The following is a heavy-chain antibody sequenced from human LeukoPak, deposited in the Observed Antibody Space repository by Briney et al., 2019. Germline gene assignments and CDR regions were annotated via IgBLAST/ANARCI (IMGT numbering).Heavy chain of an antibody. D-gene: IGHD3-22*01. CDR3: ARTLSSGNYHNWFDP. Sequence: PSETLSLTCAVYGGSFSGYYWNWIRQPPGKGLEWIGSIYYSGSTYYNPSLKSRVTISVDTSKNQFSLKLSSVTAADTAVYYCARTLSSGNYHNWFDPWGQGTLVTVSS. CDR1: GGSFSGYY. V-gene: IGHV4-34*01. CDR2: IYYSGST. J-gene: IGHJ5*02.